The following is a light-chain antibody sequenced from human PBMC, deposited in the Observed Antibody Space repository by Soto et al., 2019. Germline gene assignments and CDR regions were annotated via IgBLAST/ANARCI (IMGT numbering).Light chain of an antibody. CDR3: QQFSYSPWT. CDR2: GAS. V-gene: IGKV3-20*01. CDR1: QSVSGSH. J-gene: IGKJ1*01. Sequence: EIMLTQSPGTLSLSPGERATLSCRASQSVSGSHLAWYQQRPGQAPRLLIYGASSRATGIPDRFSGTGSGTDFTLTISGLEPEDFAMYYCQQFSYSPWTFGQGTKVDI.